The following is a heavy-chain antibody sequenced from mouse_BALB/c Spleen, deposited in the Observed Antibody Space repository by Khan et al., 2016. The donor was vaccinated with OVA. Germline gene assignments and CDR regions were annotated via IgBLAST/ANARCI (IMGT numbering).Heavy chain of an antibody. Sequence: EVELVESGGGLVKPGGSLKLSCAASGLAFSSYDMSWVRQTPEKRLEWVAFISTGGNKTYYPDSVKGRFTISRDNAKNTLYLQMSSLKSEDTAMYYCTRPHYYGSNYYFDYWGQGTPLTVSS. CDR3: TRPHYYGSNYYFDY. D-gene: IGHD1-1*01. CDR1: GLAFSSYD. CDR2: ISTGGNKT. J-gene: IGHJ2*01. V-gene: IGHV5-12-1*01.